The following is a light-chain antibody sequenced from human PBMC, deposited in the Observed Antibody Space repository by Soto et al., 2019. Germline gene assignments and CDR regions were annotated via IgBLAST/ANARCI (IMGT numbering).Light chain of an antibody. CDR3: QQRNVWPPVT. J-gene: IGKJ5*01. CDR2: EAS. Sequence: EIVLTQSPGTLSLSPGDRATLSCRASQRVSTFLAWYQQRPGQAPRLLISEASNRATGIPARFSGSGSGTDFTLTISSLEPEDSAVYYCQQRNVWPPVTFGQGTRLENK. CDR1: QRVSTF. V-gene: IGKV3-11*01.